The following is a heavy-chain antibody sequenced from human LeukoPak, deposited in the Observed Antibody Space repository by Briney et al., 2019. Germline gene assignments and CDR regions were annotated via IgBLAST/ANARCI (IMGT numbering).Heavy chain of an antibody. Sequence: GGSLRLSCAASGFTFSSYAMSWVRQAPGKGLVWVSAISASGGNTYYADSVKGRFTISRDNSKNTLYLQINSLRAEDTAVYYCAKTVDIVVVVAATQDDYWGQGTLVTVSS. CDR2: ISASGGNT. V-gene: IGHV3-23*01. CDR1: GFTFSSYA. J-gene: IGHJ4*02. D-gene: IGHD2-15*01. CDR3: AKTVDIVVVVAATQDDY.